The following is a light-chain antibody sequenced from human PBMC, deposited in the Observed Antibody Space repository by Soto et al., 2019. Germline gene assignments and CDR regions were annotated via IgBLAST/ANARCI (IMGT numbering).Light chain of an antibody. J-gene: IGKJ5*01. V-gene: IGKV1-13*02. CDR3: QQFDTYPLT. Sequence: AIQLTQSPSSLSASVGDRVTITCRASQGIGSSTFAWYQQKAGKAPTILIYDVSNLIRGVPTRFSGSGSGTYFSLTISSLQPEDFATYYCQQFDTYPLTFGQGTRLDIK. CDR2: DVS. CDR1: QGIGSST.